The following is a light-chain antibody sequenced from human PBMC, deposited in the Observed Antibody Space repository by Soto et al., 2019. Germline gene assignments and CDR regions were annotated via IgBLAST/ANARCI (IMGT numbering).Light chain of an antibody. J-gene: IGLJ1*01. Sequence: QSALTQPPSASGSPGQSVTISCTGTSSDVGGYNYVSWYQQHPGEAPKLMIYEVTKRPSGVPDRFSGSKSGNTASLTVSGLQVEDEADYYCSSFAGSRYVFGTGTKLTVL. CDR2: EVT. CDR1: SSDVGGYNY. CDR3: SSFAGSRYV. V-gene: IGLV2-8*01.